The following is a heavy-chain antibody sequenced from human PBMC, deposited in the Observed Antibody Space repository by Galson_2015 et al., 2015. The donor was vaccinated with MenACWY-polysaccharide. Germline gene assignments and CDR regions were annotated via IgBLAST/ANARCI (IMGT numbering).Heavy chain of an antibody. Sequence: SVKVSCKASGYTFGSRDINWVRQATGQGLEWMGWMNPNSGNTGYAQKFKGRVTMTRNTSITTAYMELSSLRSEDTAVYYCARGSHYSYYYMDVWGQGTMVTVSS. CDR2: MNPNSGNT. CDR3: ARGSHYSYYYMDV. V-gene: IGHV1-8*01. J-gene: IGHJ6*03. CDR1: GYTFGSRD.